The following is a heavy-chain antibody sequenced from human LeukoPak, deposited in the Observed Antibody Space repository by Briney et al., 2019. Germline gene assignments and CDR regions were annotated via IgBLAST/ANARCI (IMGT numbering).Heavy chain of an antibody. CDR3: ARGPKGGYYGSGSYWRIIFWFDP. CDR2: INHSGST. V-gene: IGHV4-34*01. D-gene: IGHD3-10*01. Sequence: PSETLSLTCAVYGGSFSGYYWSWIRQPPGKGLEWIGEINHSGSTNYNPSLKSRVTISVDTSKNQFSLKLSSVTAADTAVYYCARGPKGGYYGSGSYWRIIFWFDPWGQGTLVTVSS. J-gene: IGHJ5*02. CDR1: GGSFSGYY.